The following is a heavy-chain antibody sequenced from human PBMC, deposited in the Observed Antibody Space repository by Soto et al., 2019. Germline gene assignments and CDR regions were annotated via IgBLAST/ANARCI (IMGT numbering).Heavy chain of an antibody. CDR3: ASVTFGGVVLAH. J-gene: IGHJ4*02. D-gene: IGHD3-16*01. CDR2: IYLNGNT. CDR1: SASFSKYC. V-gene: IGHV4-59*01. Sequence: SATLSLTCTVSSASFSKYCWSWIRQPPGKGLAWIGYIYLNGNTNYSPSLKRRVTISIDTYKKQISLNLTPVTDADTAAYYCASVTFGGVVLAHWGQGTLVTVS.